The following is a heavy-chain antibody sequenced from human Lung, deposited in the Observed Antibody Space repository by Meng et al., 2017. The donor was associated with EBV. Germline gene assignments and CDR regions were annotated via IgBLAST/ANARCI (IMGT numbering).Heavy chain of an antibody. Sequence: QVTLVQSGAEVKEPGASVKVPCKTSGYVFIAYYIHWVRQAPGQGLEWMGRINPNTGGVSYAQRFQGRVIMTRDTSISTAHMELTGLRSNDTAVYYCARDYLERHNWFDPWGQGTLVTVSS. D-gene: IGHD1-1*01. CDR3: ARDYLERHNWFDP. CDR1: GYVFIAYY. J-gene: IGHJ5*02. V-gene: IGHV1-2*06. CDR2: INPNTGGV.